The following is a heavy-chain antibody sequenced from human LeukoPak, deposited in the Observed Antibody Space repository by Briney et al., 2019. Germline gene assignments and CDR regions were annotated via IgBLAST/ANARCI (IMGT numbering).Heavy chain of an antibody. Sequence: SETLSLTCTVSGGSISSYYWSWIRQPPGKALEWIGYIYYSGSTNYNPSLKSRVTISVDTSKNQFSLKLSSVTAADTAVYYCARLEGGIVVVVADWGQGTLVTVSS. J-gene: IGHJ4*02. CDR2: IYYSGST. CDR3: ARLEGGIVVVVAD. V-gene: IGHV4-59*08. CDR1: GGSISSYY. D-gene: IGHD2-15*01.